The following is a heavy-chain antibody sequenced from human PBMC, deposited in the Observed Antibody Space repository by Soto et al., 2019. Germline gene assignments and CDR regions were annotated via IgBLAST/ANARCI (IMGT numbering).Heavy chain of an antibody. D-gene: IGHD6-13*01. CDR2: IYPGDSDT. CDR1: GYSFVSYW. J-gene: IGHJ4*02. CDR3: AKDSRYSSTWYYFDY. V-gene: IGHV5-51*01. Sequence: GDSLKISFKGSGYSFVSYWIAWVRQMPGKGLEWMGSIYPGDSDTTYSPSIQGQVTISADKSSTTVYLQWNTLKASDTAMYYCAKDSRYSSTWYYFDYWGQGTLVTVSS.